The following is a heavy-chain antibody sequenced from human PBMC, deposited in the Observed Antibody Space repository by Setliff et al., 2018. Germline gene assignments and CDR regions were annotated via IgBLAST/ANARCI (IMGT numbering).Heavy chain of an antibody. V-gene: IGHV1-69*13. D-gene: IGHD3-10*01. Sequence: SVKVSCKASGGTFSSYVISWVREAPGQGLEWMGGIIPMFGTNYAQKFQGRVTITADESTSTAYMELSSLGSEDTAVYYCAGGQPLVRKYYYYMDVWGKGTSVTVS. J-gene: IGHJ6*03. CDR1: GGTFSSYV. CDR3: AGGQPLVRKYYYYMDV. CDR2: IIPMFGT.